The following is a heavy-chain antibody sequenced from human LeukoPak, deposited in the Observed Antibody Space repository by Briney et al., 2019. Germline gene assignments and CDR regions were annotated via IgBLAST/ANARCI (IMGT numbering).Heavy chain of an antibody. D-gene: IGHD4-17*01. J-gene: IGHJ4*02. V-gene: IGHV3-7*01. Sequence: PGGSLRLSCAASGFTFSSYWMSWVRQAPGKGPEWVANIKQDGSEKYYVDSVKGRFTISRDNAKNSLYLQMNSLRAEDTAVYYCARDLLYGDYYFDYWGQGTLVTVSS. CDR1: GFTFSSYW. CDR3: ARDLLYGDYYFDY. CDR2: IKQDGSEK.